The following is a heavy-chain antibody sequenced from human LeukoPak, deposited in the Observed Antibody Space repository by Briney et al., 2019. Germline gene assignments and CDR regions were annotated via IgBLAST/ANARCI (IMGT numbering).Heavy chain of an antibody. D-gene: IGHD3-10*01. CDR3: ARGRWFGEPPGECC. J-gene: IGHJ4*02. CDR2: ISYDGSNK. V-gene: IGHV3-30-3*01. Sequence: PGGSLRLSCAASGFTFSSYAMHWVRQAPGKGLEWVAVISYDGSNKYYADSVKGRFTISRDNSKNTLYLQMDSLRAEDTAVYYCARGRWFGEPPGECCWGQGTLVTVSS. CDR1: GFTFSSYA.